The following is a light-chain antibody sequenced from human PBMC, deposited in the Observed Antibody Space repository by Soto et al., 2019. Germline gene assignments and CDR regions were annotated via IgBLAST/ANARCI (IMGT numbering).Light chain of an antibody. J-gene: IGKJ1*01. CDR3: QQFASSPWT. CDR1: QSVSSSH. V-gene: IGKV3-20*01. CDR2: GAS. Sequence: ETVLTQSPGTLSLSPGERANLSCRASQSVSSSHLTWYQQKPGQAPRLLIYGASSRATGIPDRFSGSGSGTDFTLTISRLEPEDFALYYCQQFASSPWTFGQGTKVDIK.